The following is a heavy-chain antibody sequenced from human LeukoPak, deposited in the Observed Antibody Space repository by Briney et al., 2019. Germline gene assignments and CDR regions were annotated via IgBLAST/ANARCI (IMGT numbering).Heavy chain of an antibody. J-gene: IGHJ4*02. CDR2: IIPIFGTA. CDR3: ARAYCGGDCYPFDY. V-gene: IGHV1-69*05. CDR1: GGTFSSYA. D-gene: IGHD2-21*02. Sequence: SVKASCKASGGTFSSYAISWVRQAPGQGLEWMGRIIPIFGTANYAQKFQGRVTITTDESTSTAYMELSSLRSEDTAVYYCARAYCGGDCYPFDYWGQGTLVTVSS.